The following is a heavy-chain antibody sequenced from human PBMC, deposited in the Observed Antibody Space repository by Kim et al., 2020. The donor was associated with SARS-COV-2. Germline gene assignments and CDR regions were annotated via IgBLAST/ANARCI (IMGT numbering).Heavy chain of an antibody. CDR2: IWYDGSNK. J-gene: IGHJ6*02. CDR1: GFTFSSYG. D-gene: IGHD6-13*01. Sequence: GGSLRLSCAASGFTFSSYGMHWVRQAPGKGLEWVAVIWYDGSNKYYADSVKGRFTISRDNSKNTLYLQMNSLRAEDTAVYYCARGGIAAAGSSGYYYGMDVWGQGTTVTVSS. V-gene: IGHV3-33*01. CDR3: ARGGIAAAGSSGYYYGMDV.